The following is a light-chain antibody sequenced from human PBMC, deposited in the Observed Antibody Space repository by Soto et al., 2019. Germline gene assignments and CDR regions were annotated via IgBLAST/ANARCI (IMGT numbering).Light chain of an antibody. CDR1: QSVSSRY. Sequence: EIVLTQSPGTLSVSPGERATLSWRASQSVSSRYLAWYQQKPGQAPRLLSYDASNRATGIPARFSGSGSGTEFTLTISSLEPEDFAVYYCQQRSNWPPTFGQGTRLEIK. CDR2: DAS. V-gene: IGKV3-11*01. J-gene: IGKJ5*01. CDR3: QQRSNWPPT.